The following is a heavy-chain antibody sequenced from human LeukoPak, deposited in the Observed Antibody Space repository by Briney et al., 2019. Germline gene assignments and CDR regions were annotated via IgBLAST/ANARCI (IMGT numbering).Heavy chain of an antibody. Sequence: HPGRSLRLSCAASGFTFDDYAMHWVRQAPGKGLEWVSGISWNSGSIGYADSVKGRFTISRDNAKNSLYLQMNSLRAEDTALYYCAKGRDKYQLLSKNWFDPWGQGTLVTVPS. CDR1: GFTFDDYA. CDR3: AKGRDKYQLLSKNWFDP. CDR2: ISWNSGSI. J-gene: IGHJ5*02. V-gene: IGHV3-9*01. D-gene: IGHD2-2*01.